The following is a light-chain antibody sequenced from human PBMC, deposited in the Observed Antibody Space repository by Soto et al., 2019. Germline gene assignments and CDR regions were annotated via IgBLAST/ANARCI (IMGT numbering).Light chain of an antibody. CDR1: QGVRTY. CDR2: ATS. CDR3: QQTYSSPT. Sequence: DIQMTQSPSSLSASVGDRVTITCRASQGVRTYLNWYQQKPGKAPNLLIYATSTLQGGVPSRFSGSGSGTDFTLTISSLRAEDFATYYCQQTYSSPTFGQGTRLEIE. V-gene: IGKV1-39*01. J-gene: IGKJ5*01.